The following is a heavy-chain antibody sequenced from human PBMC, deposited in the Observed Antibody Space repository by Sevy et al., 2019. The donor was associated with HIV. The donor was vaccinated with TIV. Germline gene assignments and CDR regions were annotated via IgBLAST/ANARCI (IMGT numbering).Heavy chain of an antibody. Sequence: GGSLRLSCAGSGFTFNTYSLNWVRQAPGKGLEWVSSISSDGNYIFYANSLKGRFTISRDNMKNFLFLQMNRLRVEDTVLYYCARDPGYGDWFDSWGQGTLVTVSS. CDR1: GFTFNTYS. D-gene: IGHD4-17*01. V-gene: IGHV3-21*01. CDR2: ISSDGNYI. CDR3: ARDPGYGDWFDS. J-gene: IGHJ5*01.